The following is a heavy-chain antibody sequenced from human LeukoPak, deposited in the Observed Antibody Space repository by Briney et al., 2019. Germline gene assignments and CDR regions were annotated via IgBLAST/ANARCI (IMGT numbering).Heavy chain of an antibody. CDR2: IYYSGST. CDR3: ARDIADYVWGSYQNWFDP. Sequence: SETLSLTCTVSGGSISSGDYYWSWIRQPPGKGLEWIGYIYYSGSTYYNPSLKSRVTISVDTPKNQFSLKLSSVTAADTAVYYCARDIADYVWGSYQNWFDPWGQGTLVTVSS. J-gene: IGHJ5*02. CDR1: GGSISSGDYY. V-gene: IGHV4-30-4*08. D-gene: IGHD3-16*02.